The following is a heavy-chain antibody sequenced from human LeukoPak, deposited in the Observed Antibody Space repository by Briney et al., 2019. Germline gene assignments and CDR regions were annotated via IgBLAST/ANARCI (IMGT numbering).Heavy chain of an antibody. Sequence: SGGSLRLSCAASGFTFSSYAMHWVRQAPGKGLEWVAVISYDGSNKYYADSVKGRFTISRDNSKNTLYLQMNSLRAEDTAVYYCAKFFTGEYVHAFGVWGQGTMVTVSS. J-gene: IGHJ3*01. CDR3: AKFFTGEYVHAFGV. CDR1: GFTFSSYA. V-gene: IGHV3-30*18. D-gene: IGHD3-10*02. CDR2: ISYDGSNK.